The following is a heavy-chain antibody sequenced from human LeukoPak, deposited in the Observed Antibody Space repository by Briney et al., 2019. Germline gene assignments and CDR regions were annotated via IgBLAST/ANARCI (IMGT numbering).Heavy chain of an antibody. Sequence: ASVKVSCKASGYTFTGYYMHWVRQAPGQGLEWMGGIIPIFGTANYAQKFQGRVTITADKSTSTAYMELSSLRSEDTAVYYCASGGYDSSGYYPPGDYWGQGTLVTVSS. D-gene: IGHD3-22*01. CDR3: ASGGYDSSGYYPPGDY. CDR1: GYTFTGYY. V-gene: IGHV1-69*06. CDR2: IIPIFGTA. J-gene: IGHJ4*02.